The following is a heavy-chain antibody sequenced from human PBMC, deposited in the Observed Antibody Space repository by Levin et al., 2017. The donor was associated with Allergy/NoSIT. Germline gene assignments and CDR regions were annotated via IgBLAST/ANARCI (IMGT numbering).Heavy chain of an antibody. CDR3: ARRARTKHDY. CDR1: GASISSDNYP. D-gene: IGHD1/OR15-1a*01. V-gene: IGHV4-39*01. J-gene: IGHJ4*02. CDR2: IYYSGST. Sequence: SQTLSLTCTVSGASISSDNYPWDWIRQPPGKGLEWIGSIYYSGSTYYNPSLKSRVTMSVDTSKNQFSLNLSSVTAADTAVYFCARRARTKHDYWGQGALVTVSS.